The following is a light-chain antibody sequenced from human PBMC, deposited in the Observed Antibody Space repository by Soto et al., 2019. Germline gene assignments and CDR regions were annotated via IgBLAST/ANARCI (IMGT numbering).Light chain of an antibody. CDR1: QSVSSSY. CDR3: QQYRSSPLT. Sequence: EIVLTQSPGTLSLTTGERATLSCRASQSVSSSYLAWYQQKPGQAPRLLIYGASIRATGIPDRFSGSGSGTDFTLTISRVEPEDFAVYYCQQYRSSPLTFGQGTKVEIK. CDR2: GAS. J-gene: IGKJ1*01. V-gene: IGKV3-20*01.